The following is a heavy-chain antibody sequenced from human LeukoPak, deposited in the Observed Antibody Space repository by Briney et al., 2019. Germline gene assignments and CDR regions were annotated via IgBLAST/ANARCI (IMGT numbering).Heavy chain of an antibody. Sequence: TGGSLRLSCAASGFTFSSYDMHWVRQATGKGLEWVSAIGTAGDTYYPGSVKGRLTISRENAKNSLYLQMNSLRAGDTAVYYCARGPAGYCSGGSCYFDYWGQGTLVTVSS. CDR2: IGTAGDT. CDR1: GFTFSSYD. D-gene: IGHD2-15*01. CDR3: ARGPAGYCSGGSCYFDY. V-gene: IGHV3-13*01. J-gene: IGHJ4*02.